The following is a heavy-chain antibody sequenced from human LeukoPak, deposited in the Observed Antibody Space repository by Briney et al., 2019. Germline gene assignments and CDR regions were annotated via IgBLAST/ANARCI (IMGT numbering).Heavy chain of an antibody. CDR2: ISWDGGST. CDR1: GFTFDEYT. Sequence: PGGSLRLSCAASGFTFDEYTMHWVRQAPGKCLEWVSLISWDGGSTYYADSVKGRFTISRDNSKNSLYLQTNSLRTEDTALYYCAKGNYYYMDVWGKGTTVTVSS. CDR3: AKGNYYYMDV. V-gene: IGHV3-43*01. J-gene: IGHJ6*03.